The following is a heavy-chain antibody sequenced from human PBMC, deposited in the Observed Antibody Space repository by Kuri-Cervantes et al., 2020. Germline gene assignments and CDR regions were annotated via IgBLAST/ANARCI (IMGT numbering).Heavy chain of an antibody. V-gene: IGHV4-39*07. D-gene: IGHD6-19*01. CDR3: ARAEYSSGWYVYFDY. CDR1: GGSFSSYY. CDR2: IYYSGST. J-gene: IGHJ4*02. Sequence: SQTLSLTCAVYGGSFSSYYWGWIRQPPGKGLEWIGSIYYSGSTYYNPSLKSRVTISVDTSKNQFSLKLSSVTAADTAVYYCARAEYSSGWYVYFDYWGQGTLVTVSS.